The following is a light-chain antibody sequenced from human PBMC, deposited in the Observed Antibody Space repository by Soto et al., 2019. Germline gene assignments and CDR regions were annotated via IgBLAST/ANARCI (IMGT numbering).Light chain of an antibody. Sequence: EIVLTQYTGTLSLSPGERGTLSCRASQNLGTLYLAWFQQKSGQAPRLLIYSASSRATGIPDRFSGSGSGTDFTLTISRLEPEDFAVYYCQQYGNSPRTFGQGTKVDIK. V-gene: IGKV3-20*01. CDR3: QQYGNSPRT. CDR2: SAS. J-gene: IGKJ1*01. CDR1: QNLGTLY.